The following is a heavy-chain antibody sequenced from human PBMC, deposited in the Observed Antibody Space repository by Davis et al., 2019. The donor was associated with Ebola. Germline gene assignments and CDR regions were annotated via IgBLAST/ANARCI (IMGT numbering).Heavy chain of an antibody. CDR1: GFTFSSYA. D-gene: IGHD4-17*01. V-gene: IGHV3-23*01. CDR2: ISGSGGST. CDR3: ASCTTVTTWDWYFDL. J-gene: IGHJ2*01. Sequence: GESLKISCAASGFTFSSYAMSWVRQAPGKGLEWVSAISGSGGSTYYADSVKGRFTISRDNSKNTLYLQMNSLRAEDTAVYYCASCTTVTTWDWYFDLWGRGTLVTVSS.